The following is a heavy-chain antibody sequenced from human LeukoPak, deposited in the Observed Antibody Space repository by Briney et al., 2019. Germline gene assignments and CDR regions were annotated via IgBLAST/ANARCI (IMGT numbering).Heavy chain of an antibody. J-gene: IGHJ4*02. Sequence: ASVKVSCKVSGYTLTELSMHWVRQAPGKGLEWMGGFDPEDGETIYAQKFQGRVTMTEDTSTDTAYMELSSLRSEDTAVYYCATDDFEGYDSSGYYYHWGQGTLVTVSS. V-gene: IGHV1-24*01. CDR3: ATDDFEGYDSSGYYYH. D-gene: IGHD3-22*01. CDR1: GYTLTELS. CDR2: FDPEDGET.